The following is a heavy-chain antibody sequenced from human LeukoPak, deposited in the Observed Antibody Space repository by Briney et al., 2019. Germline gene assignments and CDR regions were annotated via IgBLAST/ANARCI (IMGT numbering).Heavy chain of an antibody. CDR3: ARMINGDYFDY. CDR1: GGSVSAYY. CDR2: MSYSGST. J-gene: IGHJ4*02. D-gene: IGHD3-16*01. Sequence: SETRSLTCSVSGGSVSAYYWSWIRQPPGKGLEYIRYMSYSGSTNCNPSVKSRVTISIDASRNQFSLKLSSVTAADTAVYYCARMINGDYFDYWGQGTLVTVSS. V-gene: IGHV4-59*02.